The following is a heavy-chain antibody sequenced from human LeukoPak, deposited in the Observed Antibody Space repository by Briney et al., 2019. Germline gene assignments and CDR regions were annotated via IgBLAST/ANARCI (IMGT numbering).Heavy chain of an antibody. V-gene: IGHV1-18*01. CDR1: GYTFTSYG. J-gene: IGHJ6*02. CDR2: ISAYNGNT. CDR3: ARDGLWIQMYYYYGMDV. Sequence: GASVTVSYKASGYTFTSYGISWVRQAPGQGREGMGWISAYNGNTNYAQKLQGRVTMTTDTSTSTAYMELRSLGSDDTAVYYCARDGLWIQMYYYYGMDVWGQGTTVTVSS. D-gene: IGHD5-18*01.